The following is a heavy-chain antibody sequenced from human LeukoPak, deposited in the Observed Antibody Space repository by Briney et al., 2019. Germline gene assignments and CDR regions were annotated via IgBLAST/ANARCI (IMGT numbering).Heavy chain of an antibody. CDR1: VYTFTSYY. CDR2: INPSGDST. J-gene: IGHJ4*02. CDR3: ARDSYYDYVWGSYRYDWYFDY. V-gene: IGHV1-46*03. D-gene: IGHD3-16*02. Sequence: ASVKVSCKSSVYTFTSYYMHWVRQAPGQGLAWMGIINPSGDSTSYAQKFQGRVTMTRDTSTSTVYMELSSLRSEDTAVYYCARDSYYDYVWGSYRYDWYFDYWGQGTLVTVSS.